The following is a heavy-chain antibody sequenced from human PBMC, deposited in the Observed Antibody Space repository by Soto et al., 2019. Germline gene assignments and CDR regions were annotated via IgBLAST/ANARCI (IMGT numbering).Heavy chain of an antibody. Sequence: GGSLRLSCAASGFTFSSYAMSWVRQAPGKGLEWVSAISGSGGSTYYADSVKGRFTISRDNSKNTLYLQMNSLRAEDTAVYYCAKDQVGLWFGPYYYYYGMDVWGQGTTVTVSS. J-gene: IGHJ6*02. CDR3: AKDQVGLWFGPYYYYYGMDV. D-gene: IGHD3-10*01. V-gene: IGHV3-23*01. CDR2: ISGSGGST. CDR1: GFTFSSYA.